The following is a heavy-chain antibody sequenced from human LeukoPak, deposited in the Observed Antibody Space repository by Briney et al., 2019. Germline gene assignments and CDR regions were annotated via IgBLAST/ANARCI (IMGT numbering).Heavy chain of an antibody. D-gene: IGHD2-2*01. J-gene: IGHJ4*02. Sequence: SETLSLTCTVSGGFISTYYWTWLRQPPGKGLEWIGYIYYSGSTNYNPSLRSRFTISLDTSKNQFSLKLSSVTAADTAVYYCARGPAGPYYFDYWGQGTLVTVSS. CDR3: ARGPAGPYYFDY. CDR2: IYYSGST. V-gene: IGHV4-59*01. CDR1: GGFISTYY.